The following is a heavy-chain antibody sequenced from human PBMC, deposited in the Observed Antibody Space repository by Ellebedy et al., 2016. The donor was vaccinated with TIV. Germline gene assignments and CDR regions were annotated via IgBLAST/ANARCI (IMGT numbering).Heavy chain of an antibody. J-gene: IGHJ4*02. CDR2: ISAYSGDT. Sequence: ASVKVSCKASGGTFGNHPLSWVRQAPGQGLEWMGWISAYSGDTNYAQKFQGRITMTTDTSTSTAYMELRSLRFEDTAVYYCARDMIQGMVARYLWFDYWGQGTLVTVSS. D-gene: IGHD5-12*01. V-gene: IGHV1-18*01. CDR3: ARDMIQGMVARYLWFDY. CDR1: GGTFGNHP.